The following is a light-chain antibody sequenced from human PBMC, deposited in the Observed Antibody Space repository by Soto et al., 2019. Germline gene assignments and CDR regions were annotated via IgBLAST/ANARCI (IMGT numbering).Light chain of an antibody. CDR1: QSVSSD. CDR3: QQYNNWPYT. Sequence: EILMTQSPATLSVSPGERATLSCRASQSVSSDLAWYHQKPGQAPRLLIYGASTRATGIPARFSGSGSGTEFTLSINSLQSEDFAVYYCQQYNNWPYTFGQGTKVDIK. V-gene: IGKV3-15*01. CDR2: GAS. J-gene: IGKJ2*01.